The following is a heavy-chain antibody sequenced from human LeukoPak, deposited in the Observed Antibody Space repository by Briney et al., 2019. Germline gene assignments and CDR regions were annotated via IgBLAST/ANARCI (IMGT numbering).Heavy chain of an antibody. CDR2: INSDGSST. CDR1: GFTFSSYW. D-gene: IGHD2-2*01. V-gene: IGHV3-74*01. CDR3: ARDRPGYCSSTSCRVAFDI. Sequence: GGSLRLSCAASGFTFSSYWMHWVRQAPGKGLVWVSRINSDGSSTSYADSVKGRFTISRDNAKNTLYLQMNSLRAKDTAVYYCARDRPGYCSSTSCRVAFDIWGQGTMVTVSS. J-gene: IGHJ3*02.